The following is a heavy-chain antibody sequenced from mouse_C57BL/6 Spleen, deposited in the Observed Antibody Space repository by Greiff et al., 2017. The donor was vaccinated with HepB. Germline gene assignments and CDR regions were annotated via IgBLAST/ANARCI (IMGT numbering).Heavy chain of an antibody. V-gene: IGHV1-80*01. Sequence: VQLQQSGAELVKPGASVKISCKASGYAFSSYWMNWVKQRPGKGLEWIGQIYPGDGDTNYNGKFMGKATLTADKSSSTAYMHLSSLTSEDSAVYFCARNYYGSSDYWGQGTTLTVSS. CDR3: ARNYYGSSDY. D-gene: IGHD1-1*01. CDR1: GYAFSSYW. CDR2: IYPGDGDT. J-gene: IGHJ2*01.